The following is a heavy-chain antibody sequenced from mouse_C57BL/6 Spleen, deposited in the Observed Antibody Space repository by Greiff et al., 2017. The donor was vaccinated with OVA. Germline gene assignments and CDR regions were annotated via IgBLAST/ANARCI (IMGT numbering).Heavy chain of an antibody. CDR1: GYSFTGYY. V-gene: IGHV1-42*01. Sequence: EVQLQQSGPELVKPGASVKISCKASGYSFTGYYMNWVKQSPEKSLEWIGEINPSTGGTTYNQKFKAKATVTVDKSSSTAYMQRKSLTSEDSAVYYCARYKDDYDFDYWGQGTTLTVSS. D-gene: IGHD2-4*01. CDR2: INPSTGGT. J-gene: IGHJ2*01. CDR3: ARYKDDYDFDY.